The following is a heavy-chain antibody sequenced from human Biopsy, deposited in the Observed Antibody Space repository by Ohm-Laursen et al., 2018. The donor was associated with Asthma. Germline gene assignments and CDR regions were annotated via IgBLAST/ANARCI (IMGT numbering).Heavy chain of an antibody. CDR1: GYSLTDLS. CDR3: ASDFPKDYVRYNFQF. CDR2: HDHEEGGT. J-gene: IGHJ4*02. Sequence: ASVTDSCKISGYSLTDLSMHWVRQAPGQGLEWMGGHDHEEGGTVNARRFQCRVNMTEDTSTDTAYMELSNLRSDDTAVYYCASDFPKDYVRYNFQFWGQGTLVTVSS. D-gene: IGHD4-17*01. V-gene: IGHV1-24*01.